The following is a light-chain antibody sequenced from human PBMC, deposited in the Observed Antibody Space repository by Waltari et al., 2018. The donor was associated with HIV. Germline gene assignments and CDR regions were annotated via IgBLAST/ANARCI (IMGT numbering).Light chain of an antibody. CDR3: QQYTYWPLT. CDR1: QSVTSH. V-gene: IGKV3-15*01. Sequence: EILMTQSPATLSVSPGDRATLSCRARQSVTSHLAWFQQKVGQAPRLLIYGDSTRATGIPARFSGSGSGTEFTLTISSLQSEDFAVYYCQQYTYWPLTFGGGTKVEIK. J-gene: IGKJ4*01. CDR2: GDS.